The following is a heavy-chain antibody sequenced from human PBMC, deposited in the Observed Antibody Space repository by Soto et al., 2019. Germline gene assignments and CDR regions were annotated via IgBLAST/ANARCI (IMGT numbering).Heavy chain of an antibody. CDR2: ISYDGSNK. D-gene: IGHD6-13*01. CDR3: AKSSIAAAGTTQLIYFDY. CDR1: GFTFSSYG. J-gene: IGHJ4*02. Sequence: PGGSLRLSCAASGFTFSSYGMHWVRQAPGKGLEWVAVISYDGSNKYYADSVKGRFTISRDNSKNTLYLQMNSLRAEDTAVYYCAKSSIAAAGTTQLIYFDYWGQGTLVTVSS. V-gene: IGHV3-30*18.